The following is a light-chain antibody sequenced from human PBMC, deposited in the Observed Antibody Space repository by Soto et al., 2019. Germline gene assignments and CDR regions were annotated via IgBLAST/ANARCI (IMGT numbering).Light chain of an antibody. CDR1: QGISTY. Sequence: DIQMTQSPSSLSASVGDRVPITCRASQGISTYLAWYQQKSGTVPKVLIYAASTLQSGVPSRFSGSGSGTDFTLTISSLQPEDAATYYCQKYNSAPLTFGGGTKVDIK. CDR3: QKYNSAPLT. V-gene: IGKV1-27*01. CDR2: AAS. J-gene: IGKJ4*01.